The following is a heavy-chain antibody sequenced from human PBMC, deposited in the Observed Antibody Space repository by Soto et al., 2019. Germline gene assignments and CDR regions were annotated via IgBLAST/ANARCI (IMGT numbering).Heavy chain of an antibody. CDR3: ARHDIVVVPAAMPGPCFLDV. Sequence: QLQLQESGPGLVKPSETLSLTCTVSGGSISSSSYYWGWIRQPPGKGLEWIGSIYYSGSTYYNPSLKSRVTISVDTSKNQFSLKLSPVTAADTAVYYCARHDIVVVPAAMPGPCFLDVWGKGTTVTVSS. J-gene: IGHJ6*04. CDR2: IYYSGST. V-gene: IGHV4-39*01. D-gene: IGHD2-2*01. CDR1: GGSISSSSYY.